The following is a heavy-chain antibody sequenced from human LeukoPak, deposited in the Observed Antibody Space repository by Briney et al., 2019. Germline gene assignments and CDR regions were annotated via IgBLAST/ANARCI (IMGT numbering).Heavy chain of an antibody. CDR2: ISGSGGST. J-gene: IGHJ4*02. CDR3: AKADSSGWLDVFDY. Sequence: PGGSLRLSCGASGFTFSSYAMSWVRQAPGEGLEWVPAISGSGGSTYYADSVKGRFTISRDNSKNTLYLQMNSLRAEDTAVYYCAKADSSGWLDVFDYWGQGTLVTVSS. D-gene: IGHD6-19*01. CDR1: GFTFSSYA. V-gene: IGHV3-23*01.